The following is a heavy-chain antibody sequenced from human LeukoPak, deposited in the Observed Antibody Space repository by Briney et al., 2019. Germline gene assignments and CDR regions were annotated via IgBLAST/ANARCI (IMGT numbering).Heavy chain of an antibody. CDR1: GYSFTNSW. J-gene: IGHJ4*02. Sequence: GESLKISCKGSGYSFTNSWIGWVRQMPGKGLEWMGIIYPGDSDTRYSPSFQGQVTISADKSISTTYLQWSSLKASDTAIYYCARPSGSYYSGLDYWGQGTLVTVSS. CDR3: ARPSGSYYSGLDY. CDR2: IYPGDSDT. D-gene: IGHD1-26*01. V-gene: IGHV5-51*01.